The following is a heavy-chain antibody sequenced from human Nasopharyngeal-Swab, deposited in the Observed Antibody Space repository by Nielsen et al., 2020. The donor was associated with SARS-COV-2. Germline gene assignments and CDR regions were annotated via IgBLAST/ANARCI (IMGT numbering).Heavy chain of an antibody. CDR1: GGSISSSSYY. CDR2: IYYSGST. CDR3: ARGWFDY. V-gene: IGHV4-39*01. Sequence: SETLSLTCTVSGGSISSSSYYWGWIRQPPGKGLEWIGSIYYSGSTYYNPSLKSRVTISVDTSKNQFSLKLSSVTAADTAVYYCARGWFDYWGQGTLVTVSS. J-gene: IGHJ4*02.